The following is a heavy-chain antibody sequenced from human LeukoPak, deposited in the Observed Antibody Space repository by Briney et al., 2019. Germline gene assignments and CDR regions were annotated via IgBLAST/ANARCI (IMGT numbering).Heavy chain of an antibody. CDR1: GGSISSSSYY. D-gene: IGHD2-21*02. J-gene: IGHJ4*02. CDR3: ARALICGGDGYDEFDY. Sequence: PSETLSLTCTVSGGSISSSSYYWGWIRQPPGKGLEWIGSIYYSGSTYYNPSLKSRVTISVDTSKNQFSLKLSSVTAADTAVYYCARALICGGDGYDEFDYWGQGTLVTVSS. CDR2: IYYSGST. V-gene: IGHV4-39*01.